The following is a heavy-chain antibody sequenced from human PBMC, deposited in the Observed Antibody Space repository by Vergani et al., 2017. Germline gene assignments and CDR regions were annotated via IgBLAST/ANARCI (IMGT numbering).Heavy chain of an antibody. Sequence: EVQLVESGGGLVQPGRSLRLSCTASGFTFGDYAMSWVRQAPGKGLEWVGFIRSKAYGGTTEYAASVKGRVTISRDDSKSIAYLQMNSLKTEDTAVYYCTRAGDYGEQPNDDWGQGTLVTVSS. D-gene: IGHD4-17*01. V-gene: IGHV3-49*04. CDR2: IRSKAYGGTT. CDR3: TRAGDYGEQPNDD. CDR1: GFTFGDYA. J-gene: IGHJ4*02.